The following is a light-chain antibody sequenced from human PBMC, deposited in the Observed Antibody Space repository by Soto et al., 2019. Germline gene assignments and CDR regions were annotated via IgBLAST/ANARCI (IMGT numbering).Light chain of an antibody. CDR2: QAS. V-gene: IGKV1-5*03. CDR3: LQYQSYWT. J-gene: IGKJ1*01. Sequence: DIQMTQSPSTLSASVGDRVSITCRASQSISRQLAWYQQKPGKAPNLLIYQASNLETGVPSRFTGSGSGTXFXLTISSLQPDDLATYSCLQYQSYWTFGQGTKVEVK. CDR1: QSISRQ.